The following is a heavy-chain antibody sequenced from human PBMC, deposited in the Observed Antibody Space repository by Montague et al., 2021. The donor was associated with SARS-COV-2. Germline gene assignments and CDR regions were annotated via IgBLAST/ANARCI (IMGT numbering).Heavy chain of an antibody. D-gene: IGHD4-23*01. Sequence: SGKVSCKASGDTFNSNDINWMRQATGQGLEWMGWMNPNSGNTGHVQKFQGRVTMTRDTFISTVYMELSSLRSEDTAVYYCAVAYGGPRNAFDIWGQGTMVTVSS. V-gene: IGHV1-8*01. CDR1: GDTFNSND. CDR2: MNPNSGNT. CDR3: AVAYGGPRNAFDI. J-gene: IGHJ3*02.